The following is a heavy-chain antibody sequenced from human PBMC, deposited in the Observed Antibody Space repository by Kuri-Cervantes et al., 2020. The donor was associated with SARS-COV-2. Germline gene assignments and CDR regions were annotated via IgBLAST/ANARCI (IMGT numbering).Heavy chain of an antibody. CDR3: ARDRGPAAKSYSDY. CDR2: IKQDGSEK. J-gene: IGHJ4*02. D-gene: IGHD2-2*01. V-gene: IGHV3-7*01. CDR1: GFTFSSYW. Sequence: GESLKISCAASGFTFSSYWMSWVRQAPGKGLEWVANIKQDGSEKYYVDSVKGRFTISRDNAKNSLYLQMNSLGAEDTAVYYCARDRGPAAKSYSDYWGQGTLVTVSS.